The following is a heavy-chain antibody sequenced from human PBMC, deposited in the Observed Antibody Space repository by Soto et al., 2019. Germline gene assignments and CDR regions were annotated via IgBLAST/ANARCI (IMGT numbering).Heavy chain of an antibody. CDR3: ARGGLRDYYYYAMDV. CDR1: GFAFNNYA. J-gene: IGHJ6*02. CDR2: ILYDGSSK. Sequence: GGSLRLSCAASGFAFNNYAMHWVRQAPGKGLEWVAFILYDGSSKYFADSVTGRFTISRDNSKNTLYLQLNSLRAEDTAVYYCARGGLRDYYYYAMDVWSQGTTVTVSS. D-gene: IGHD3-10*01. V-gene: IGHV3-30-3*01.